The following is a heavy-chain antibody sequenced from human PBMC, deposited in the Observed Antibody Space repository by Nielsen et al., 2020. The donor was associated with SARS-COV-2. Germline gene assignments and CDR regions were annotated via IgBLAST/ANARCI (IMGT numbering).Heavy chain of an antibody. CDR3: AREGPVDIVATPPYGMDV. CDR1: GFTFSSYS. Sequence: GSLRLSCSASGFTFSSYSMNWVRQAPGKGLEWVSSISSSSSYIYYADSVKGRFTISRDNAKNSLYLQMNSLRAEDTAVYYCAREGPVDIVATPPYGMDVWGQGTTVTVSS. D-gene: IGHD5-12*01. V-gene: IGHV3-21*01. J-gene: IGHJ6*02. CDR2: ISSSSSYI.